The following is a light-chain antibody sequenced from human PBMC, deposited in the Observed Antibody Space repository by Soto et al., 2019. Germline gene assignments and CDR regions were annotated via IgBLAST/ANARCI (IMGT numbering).Light chain of an antibody. CDR3: KEYNTNSRT. CDR1: ESIYSW. Sequence: QMTQSPSTLSASVGDTVTTICRASESIYSWLAWYKQIPGKAPQLLMYKTSTLQSGVPSRFSGSGSGAESTLTISSLQPDDFATYYCKEYNTNSRTFGQGTRVENK. CDR2: KTS. V-gene: IGKV1-5*03. J-gene: IGKJ1*01.